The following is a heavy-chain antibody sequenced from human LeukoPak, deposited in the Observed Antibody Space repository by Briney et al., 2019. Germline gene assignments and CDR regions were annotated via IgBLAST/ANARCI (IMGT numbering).Heavy chain of an antibody. V-gene: IGHV3-21*01. CDR3: ARGYSNYGYALDI. J-gene: IGHJ3*02. CDR2: ISSSSSYI. CDR1: GFTFSGYS. Sequence: GGSLRLSCAASGFTFSGYSMNWVRQAPGKGLEWVSSISSSSSYIYYADSVKGRFTISRDNAKNSLYLQMNSLRAEDTAVYYCARGYSNYGYALDIWGQGTMVTVSS. D-gene: IGHD4-11*01.